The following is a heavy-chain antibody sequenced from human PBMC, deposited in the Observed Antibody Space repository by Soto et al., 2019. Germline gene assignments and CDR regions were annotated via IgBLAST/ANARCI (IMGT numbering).Heavy chain of an antibody. CDR3: AGISGYYFFDY. CDR1: GFTFSSYG. CDR2: TWYDGSNK. V-gene: IGHV3-33*01. D-gene: IGHD3-22*01. Sequence: QVQLVESGGGVVQPGRSLRLSCAASGFTFSSYGMHWVRQAPGKGLEWVAVTWYDGSNKYYADSVIGRFTISRDNSKNTLYLQMNSLRAEYTAVYYCAGISGYYFFDYWGQGTLVTVSS. J-gene: IGHJ4*02.